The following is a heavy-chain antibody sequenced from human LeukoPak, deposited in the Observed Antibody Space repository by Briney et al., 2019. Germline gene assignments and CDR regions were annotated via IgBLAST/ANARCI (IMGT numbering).Heavy chain of an antibody. Sequence: ASVKVSCKASGYTFTSYAMHWVRQAPGQRLEWMGWINAGNGNTKYSQKFQGRVTITRDTSASTAYMELSSLRSEDTAVYYCARGLMRAVAGTMGYWGQGTLVTVSS. CDR2: INAGNGNT. CDR1: GYTFTSYA. V-gene: IGHV1-3*01. J-gene: IGHJ4*02. D-gene: IGHD6-19*01. CDR3: ARGLMRAVAGTMGY.